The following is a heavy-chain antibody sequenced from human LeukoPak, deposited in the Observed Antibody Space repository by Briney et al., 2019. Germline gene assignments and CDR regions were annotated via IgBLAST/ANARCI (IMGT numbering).Heavy chain of an antibody. CDR3: AKKRDAFDI. D-gene: IGHD5-24*01. J-gene: IGHJ3*02. Sequence: GGSLRLSCVASGFAFSNYAMGWVRQAPGKRPEWVSSLTDSGGTTYYVDSVKGRFAISRDNSKNTLYLHMNSLRAEDTAVYYCAKKRDAFDIWGQGTVVTVSS. CDR2: LTDSGGTT. V-gene: IGHV3-23*01. CDR1: GFAFSNYA.